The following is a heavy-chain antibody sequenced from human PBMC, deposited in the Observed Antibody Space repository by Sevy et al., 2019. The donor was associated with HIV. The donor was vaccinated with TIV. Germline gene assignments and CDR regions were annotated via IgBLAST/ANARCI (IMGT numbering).Heavy chain of an antibody. D-gene: IGHD1-26*01. J-gene: IGHJ4*02. CDR3: ARGNSGNYYFDY. Sequence: GESLKISCAASGFTVSDNYMSWVRQAPGKGLEWVSVIYSGGSSDYADSVKGRFSISRDNSKNTLFLQMNSLRAEDTAVYYCARGNSGNYYFDYWGQGTLVTVSS. V-gene: IGHV3-53*01. CDR2: IYSGGSS. CDR1: GFTVSDNY.